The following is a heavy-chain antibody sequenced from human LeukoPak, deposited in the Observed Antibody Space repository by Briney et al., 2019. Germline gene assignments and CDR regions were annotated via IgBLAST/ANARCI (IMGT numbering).Heavy chain of an antibody. Sequence: GGPLRLSFGAPGFNVSSNFISWCPQAPGKGLEWVSAISGRGGSPYYADSVKARFTISRDNSKNPLSLQMKSLRAEDTDIYYCAKASNSWNYFDYWGQGTMVTVSS. D-gene: IGHD6-6*01. J-gene: IGHJ4*02. CDR2: ISGRGGSP. CDR1: GFNVSSNF. CDR3: AKASNSWNYFDY. V-gene: IGHV3-23*01.